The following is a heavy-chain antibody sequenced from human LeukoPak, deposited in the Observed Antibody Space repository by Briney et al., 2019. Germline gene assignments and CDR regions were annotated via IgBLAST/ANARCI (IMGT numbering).Heavy chain of an antibody. V-gene: IGHV3-15*01. CDR3: TTADYGAVDY. Sequence: PGGSLRLSCAASGFTFSNAWMSWVRQAPGKGLEWVGRIKSKTDRGTTDYAAPVKGRFTISRDDSKNTLYLQMNSLKTEDTAVYYCTTADYGAVDYWGQGTLVTVSS. D-gene: IGHD4-17*01. CDR1: GFTFSNAW. J-gene: IGHJ4*02. CDR2: IKSKTDRGTT.